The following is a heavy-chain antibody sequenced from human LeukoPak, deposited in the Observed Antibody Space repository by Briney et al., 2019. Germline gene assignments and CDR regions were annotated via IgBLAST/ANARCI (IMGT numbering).Heavy chain of an antibody. CDR1: GYSISSGYY. V-gene: IGHV4-28*01. CDR2: IYYSGST. J-gene: IGHJ2*01. Sequence: SETLSLTCNVSGYSISSGYYWGWIRQPPGKGLEWIGYIYYSGSTYYNPSLKSRVTMSVDTSKNQFSLKLSSVTAVDTAVYYCARTSGKGAVPRGYFDLWGRGTLVTVSS. D-gene: IGHD1-1*01. CDR3: ARTSGKGAVPRGYFDL.